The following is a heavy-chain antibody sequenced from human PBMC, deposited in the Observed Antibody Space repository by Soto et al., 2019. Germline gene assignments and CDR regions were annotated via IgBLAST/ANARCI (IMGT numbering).Heavy chain of an antibody. CDR3: ARGHIVVVTAILAALDY. CDR1: GGTFSSYA. D-gene: IGHD2-21*02. Sequence: ASVKVSCKASGGTFSSYAISWVRQAPGQGLEWMGGIIPIFGTANYAQKFQGRVTITADKSTSTAYVELSSLRSEDTAVYYCARGHIVVVTAILAALDYWGQGTLVTVSS. J-gene: IGHJ4*02. V-gene: IGHV1-69*06. CDR2: IIPIFGTA.